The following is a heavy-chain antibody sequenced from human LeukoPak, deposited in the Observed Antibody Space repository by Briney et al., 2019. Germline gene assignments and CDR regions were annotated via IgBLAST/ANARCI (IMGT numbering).Heavy chain of an antibody. V-gene: IGHV4-30-4*01. J-gene: IGHJ4*02. D-gene: IGHD3-10*01. Sequence: TLSLTCTVSGGSISSGDYYWSWIRQPPGKGLEWIGYIYYSGSTYYNPSLKSRVTISVDTSKNQFSLKLSSVTAADTAVYYCARLRFGELSIYFGYWGQGTLVTVSS. CDR3: ARLRFGELSIYFGY. CDR1: GGSISSGDYY. CDR2: IYYSGST.